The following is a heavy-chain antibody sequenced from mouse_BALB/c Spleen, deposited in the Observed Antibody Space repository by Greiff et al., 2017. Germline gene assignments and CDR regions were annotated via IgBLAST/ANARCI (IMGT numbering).Heavy chain of an antibody. CDR3: AREGGLRPWFAY. Sequence: VMLVESGPGLVAPSQSLSITCTVSGFSLTSYGVHWVRQPPGKGLEWLGVIWAGGSTNYNSALMSRLSISKDNSKSQVFLKMNSLQTDDTAMYYCAREGGLRPWFAYWGQGTLVTVSA. J-gene: IGHJ3*01. D-gene: IGHD2-4*01. V-gene: IGHV2-9*02. CDR2: IWAGGST. CDR1: GFSLTSYG.